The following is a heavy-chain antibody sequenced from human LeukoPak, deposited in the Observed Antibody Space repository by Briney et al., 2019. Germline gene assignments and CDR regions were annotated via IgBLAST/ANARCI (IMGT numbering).Heavy chain of an antibody. Sequence: PGGTLRLSCAASGFTFSSYGRSWVRQAPGKGLEWASAISGSGGSTYDADDVKGGFTISRDNSKNTLYLQMNSLRAEDTAVSYCAKEAEFGGVIVTFDYWGQGTLVTASS. CDR2: ISGSGGST. D-gene: IGHD3-16*02. V-gene: IGHV3-23*01. CDR1: GFTFSSYG. CDR3: AKEAEFGGVIVTFDY. J-gene: IGHJ4*02.